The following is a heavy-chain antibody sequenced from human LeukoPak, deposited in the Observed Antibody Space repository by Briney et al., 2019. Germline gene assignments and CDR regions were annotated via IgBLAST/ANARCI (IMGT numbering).Heavy chain of an antibody. CDR3: GRGSYSYPADY. CDR2: IYYSGST. Sequence: SETLSLTCTVSGGSISSYYWTWIRQPPGKGLEWIGYIYYSGSTNYNPSLTSRVTMSVDTSKNQFSLKLSSVTAADTAVYYCGRGSYSYPADYWGQGTLVTVSS. V-gene: IGHV4-59*01. CDR1: GGSISSYY. J-gene: IGHJ4*02. D-gene: IGHD5-18*01.